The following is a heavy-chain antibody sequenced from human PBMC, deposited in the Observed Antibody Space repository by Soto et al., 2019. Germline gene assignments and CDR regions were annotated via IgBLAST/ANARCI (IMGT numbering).Heavy chain of an antibody. CDR2: IYYSGST. CDR1: GGSISSGGYY. CDR3: VGGYDSSGYYSLYYFDY. Sequence: SETLCLTCTVSGGSISSGGYYWSWIRQHPGKGLEWIGYIYYSGSTYYNPSLKSRVTISVDTSKNQFSLKLSSVTAADTAVYYCVGGYDSSGYYSLYYFDYWGQGTLVTVSS. D-gene: IGHD3-22*01. V-gene: IGHV4-31*03. J-gene: IGHJ4*02.